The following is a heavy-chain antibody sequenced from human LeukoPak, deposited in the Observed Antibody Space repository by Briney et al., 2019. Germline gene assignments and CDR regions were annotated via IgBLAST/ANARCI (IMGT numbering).Heavy chain of an antibody. V-gene: IGHV3-74*01. CDR2: INSDGSGT. Sequence: GGSLRLSCAASGFTFSSYWFHWVRQAPGKGLVWVSRINSDGSGTTYADSVKGRFTISRDNAKSTLFLQMNSLRAEDTALYYCARTTSMNYVGDAFHIWGQGTMVTVSS. CDR3: ARTTSMNYVGDAFHI. J-gene: IGHJ3*02. CDR1: GFTFSSYW. D-gene: IGHD1-7*01.